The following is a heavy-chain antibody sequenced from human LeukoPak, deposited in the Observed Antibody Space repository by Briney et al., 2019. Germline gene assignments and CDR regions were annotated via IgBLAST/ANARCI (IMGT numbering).Heavy chain of an antibody. V-gene: IGHV4-59*01. D-gene: IGHD2-15*01. CDR2: IYYSGST. CDR1: GGSISSYY. J-gene: IGHJ3*02. CDR3: ARECSGGSCYPDGAFDI. Sequence: PSETLSLTCTVSGGSISSYYWSWIRQPPGKGLEWIRYIYYSGSTNYNPSLKSRVTISVDTSKNQFSLKLSSVTAADTAVYYCARECSGGSCYPDGAFDIWGQGTMVTVSS.